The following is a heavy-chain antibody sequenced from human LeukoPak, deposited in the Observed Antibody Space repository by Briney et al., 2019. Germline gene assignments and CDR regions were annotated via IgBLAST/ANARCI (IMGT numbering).Heavy chain of an antibody. CDR3: AKLLAATWTFDY. V-gene: IGHV3-23*01. Sequence: SGGSLRLSYAASGFTFSSYAMSWVRQAPGKGLEWVSAISGSGGSTYYADSVKGRFTISRDNSKNTLYLQMNSLRAEDTAVYYCAKLLAATWTFDYWGQGTLVTVSS. CDR1: GFTFSSYA. J-gene: IGHJ4*02. CDR2: ISGSGGST. D-gene: IGHD6-25*01.